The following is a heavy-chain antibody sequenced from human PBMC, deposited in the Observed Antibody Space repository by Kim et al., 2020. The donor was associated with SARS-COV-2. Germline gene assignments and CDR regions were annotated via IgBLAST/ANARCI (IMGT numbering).Heavy chain of an antibody. J-gene: IGHJ6*02. CDR1: GGTFSSYA. CDR3: ARPNKGVTGYFLTYYYYYYGMDV. V-gene: IGHV1-69*13. CDR2: IIPIFGTA. D-gene: IGHD3-9*01. Sequence: SVKVSCKASGGTFSSYAISWVRQAPGQGLEWMGGIIPIFGTANYAQKFQGRVTITADESTSTAYMELSSLRSEDTAVYYCARPNKGVTGYFLTYYYYYYGMDVWGQGTTVTVSS.